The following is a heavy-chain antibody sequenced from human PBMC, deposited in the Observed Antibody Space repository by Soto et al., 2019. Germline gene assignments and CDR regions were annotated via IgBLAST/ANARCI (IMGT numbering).Heavy chain of an antibody. Sequence: QVQLQESGPGLVKPSQTLSLTCTVSSGSISTGDYYWSWIRQPPGKGPEWIGYIYHSGTVYYNPSLKSRVTVSMGTSKNRFSLRLSSVTAADTAVYYCASGGADYEEYYFDYWGQGTLVTVSS. D-gene: IGHD3-22*01. CDR1: SGSISTGDYY. CDR2: IYHSGTV. V-gene: IGHV4-30-4*01. CDR3: ASGGADYEEYYFDY. J-gene: IGHJ4*02.